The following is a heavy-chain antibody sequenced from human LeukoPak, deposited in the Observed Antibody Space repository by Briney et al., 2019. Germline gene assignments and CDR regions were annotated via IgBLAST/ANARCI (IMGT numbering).Heavy chain of an antibody. CDR3: AREVGAESY. Sequence: PSETLSLTCAVYGGSFSVYYWSWIRLPPGEGLEWTGEINHCGSTNYNTSLKSRVTISVDASKNQFSLKLSSVTAADTAVYYCAREVGAESYWGQGTLVTVSS. CDR2: INHCGST. J-gene: IGHJ4*02. D-gene: IGHD1-26*01. CDR1: GGSFSVYY. V-gene: IGHV4-34*01.